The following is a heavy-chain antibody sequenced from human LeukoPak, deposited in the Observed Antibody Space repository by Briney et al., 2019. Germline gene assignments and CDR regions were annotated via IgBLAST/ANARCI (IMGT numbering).Heavy chain of an antibody. J-gene: IGHJ5*02. CDR1: GFTFSDYY. V-gene: IGHV3-11*01. Sequence: PGGSLRLSCAASGFTFSDYYMSWIRQAPGKGLEWVSYISNSGNTIYYADSVKGRFTISRDNAKNSLYLQMNSLRAEDTALYYCARDLYSSSSGWFDPWGQGTLVTVSS. D-gene: IGHD6-13*01. CDR2: ISNSGNTI. CDR3: ARDLYSSSSGWFDP.